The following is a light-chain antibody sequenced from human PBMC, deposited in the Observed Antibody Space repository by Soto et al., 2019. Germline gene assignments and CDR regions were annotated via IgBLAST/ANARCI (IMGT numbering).Light chain of an antibody. CDR3: AYYGGYYVV. CDR1: SSDVGGYDY. CDR2: DVT. Sequence: QSALTQPPSASGSPGQSVAISCTGTSSDVGGYDYVSWFQQNPGKPPKLMIYDVTKRPSGVPDRFSGSKSGNTASLTVSGLQAEDEDYYYCAYYGGYYVVFGGGTKLTVL. J-gene: IGLJ2*01. V-gene: IGLV2-8*01.